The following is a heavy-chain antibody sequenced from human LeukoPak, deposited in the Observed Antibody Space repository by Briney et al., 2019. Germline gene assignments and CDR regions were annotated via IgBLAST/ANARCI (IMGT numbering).Heavy chain of an antibody. CDR3: ARDRDRDIIGDGMDV. V-gene: IGHV3-30*04. D-gene: IGHD2-15*01. J-gene: IGHJ6*04. Sequence: GGSLRLSCAASGFTFSNYAMHWVRQAPVKGLEWVAVISYDGNNRYNADSVNARFTISRDNSKNTLYLQMNSLRAEDTAVYYCARDRDRDIIGDGMDVWGKGTTVTVSS. CDR2: ISYDGNNR. CDR1: GFTFSNYA.